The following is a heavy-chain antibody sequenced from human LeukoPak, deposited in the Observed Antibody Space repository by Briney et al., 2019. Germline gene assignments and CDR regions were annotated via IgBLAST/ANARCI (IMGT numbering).Heavy chain of an antibody. D-gene: IGHD5-12*01. V-gene: IGHV4-59*12. CDR3: ARLGYSGYDYNDY. CDR1: GGSTSGYY. J-gene: IGHJ4*02. Sequence: PSETLSLTCTVSGGSTSGYYWSWIRQPPGKGLEWIGYIYYSGSTNYNPSLKSRVTMSVDTSKNQFSLKLSSVTAADTAVYYCARLGYSGYDYNDYWGQGTLVTVSS. CDR2: IYYSGST.